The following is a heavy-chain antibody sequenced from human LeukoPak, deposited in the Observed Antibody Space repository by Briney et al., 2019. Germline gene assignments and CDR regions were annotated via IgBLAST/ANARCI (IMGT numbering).Heavy chain of an antibody. CDR1: GGSISRSSYY. V-gene: IGHV4-39*07. D-gene: IGHD2-2*01. J-gene: IGHJ4*02. CDR2: IYYSGST. Sequence: SETLSLTCTVSGGSISRSSYYWGWIRQPPGKGLEYIGNIYYSGSTYYNPSLKSRVTISVDTSKNQFSLKLSSVTAADTAVYYCAKSRGASWPNYYYFDYWGQGTLVTVSS. CDR3: AKSRGASWPNYYYFDY.